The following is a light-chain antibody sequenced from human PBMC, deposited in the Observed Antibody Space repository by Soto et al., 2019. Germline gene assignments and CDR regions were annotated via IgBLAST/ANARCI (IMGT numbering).Light chain of an antibody. V-gene: IGKV3-20*01. CDR3: QQYGRSPLT. CDR2: GAS. CDR1: QSFSNSN. J-gene: IGKJ4*01. Sequence: EIVLTQSPGTLSLSPGERATLSCRASQSFSNSNLAWYQQKPGQAPRLLNYGASSRATGIPDRFSGSGSGTDFTLTISRLEPEDFAVYYCQQYGRSPLTFGGGTKVEIK.